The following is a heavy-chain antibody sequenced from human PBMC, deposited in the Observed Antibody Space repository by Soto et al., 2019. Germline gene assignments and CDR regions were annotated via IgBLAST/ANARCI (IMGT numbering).Heavy chain of an antibody. V-gene: IGHV1-46*03. CDR3: ARDGDIVVVPAAIGGNAFDI. Sequence: ASVKVSCKASGYTFTSYYMHWVRQAPGQGLEWMGIINPSGGSTSYAQKFQGRVTMTRDTSTSTVYMELSSLRSEDTAVYYCARDGDIVVVPAAIGGNAFDIWGQGTMVTVSS. D-gene: IGHD2-2*01. J-gene: IGHJ3*02. CDR2: INPSGGST. CDR1: GYTFTSYY.